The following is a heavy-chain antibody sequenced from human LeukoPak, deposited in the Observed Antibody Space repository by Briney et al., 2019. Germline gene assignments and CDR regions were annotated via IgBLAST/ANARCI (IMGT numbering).Heavy chain of an antibody. V-gene: IGHV3-64*01. CDR2: VSSNGGST. J-gene: IGHJ3*02. CDR1: GLTFSSYA. D-gene: IGHD3-10*01. CDR3: ARVGDGDAFDI. Sequence: GGSLRLSCAASGLTFSSYAMHWVRQAPGKGLEYVSAVSSNGGSTYYANSVKGRFTISRDNSKNTLYLQMGSLRAEDMAVYYCARVGDGDAFDIWGQGTMVTVSS.